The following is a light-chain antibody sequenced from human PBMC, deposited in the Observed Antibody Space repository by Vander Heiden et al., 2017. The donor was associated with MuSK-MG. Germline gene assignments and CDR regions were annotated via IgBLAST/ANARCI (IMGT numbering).Light chain of an antibody. J-gene: IGKJ2*01. Sequence: TEMTQSPSSLSASVGDRVTITCRASQSISSDLNWYHQKPGKAPKLLIYAASSLHSGVPSRFSGSGSGTDFTLTISSLQPEDSATYYCQQRYSTPYTFGQGTKLEIK. CDR2: AAS. V-gene: IGKV1-39*01. CDR1: QSISSD. CDR3: QQRYSTPYT.